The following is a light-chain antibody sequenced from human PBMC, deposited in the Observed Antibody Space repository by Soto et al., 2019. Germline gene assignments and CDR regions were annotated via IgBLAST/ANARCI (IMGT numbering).Light chain of an antibody. CDR1: QSISDT. CDR3: QQYDNWPWT. Sequence: EIVMTQSPATLSVSPGGRATLSCRASQSISDTLAWYQQKPGQAPRLLIYGASTRATGFPARFSGSGSGADFTLTISILQSEDFAVYYCQQYDNWPWTFGQGTKGEIK. V-gene: IGKV3-15*01. J-gene: IGKJ1*01. CDR2: GAS.